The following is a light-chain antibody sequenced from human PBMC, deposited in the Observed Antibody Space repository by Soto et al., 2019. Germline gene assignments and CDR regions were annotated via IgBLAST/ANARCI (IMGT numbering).Light chain of an antibody. V-gene: IGKV3-20*01. CDR3: QQYGSSPGT. CDR1: QTVRDTY. J-gene: IGKJ1*01. Sequence: EIVLTQSPVTLSLSPGERATLSCRASQTVRDTYLAWYQQKPGQAPSLLIYDISSRATGIPDRFSGSGSGTDFALTISRLEPEDAAVYFCQQYGSSPGTFGQGTKVDIK. CDR2: DIS.